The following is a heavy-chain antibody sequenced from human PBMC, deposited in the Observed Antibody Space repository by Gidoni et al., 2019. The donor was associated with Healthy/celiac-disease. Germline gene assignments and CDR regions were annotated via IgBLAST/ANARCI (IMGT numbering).Heavy chain of an antibody. J-gene: IGHJ3*02. CDR1: GGSISSGGYY. D-gene: IGHD2-15*01. V-gene: IGHV4-31*03. CDR2: ISYSGST. CDR3: ARGGSPTGAFDI. Sequence: QVQLQESGPGLVKPSQTLSLTCTVSGGSISSGGYYWSWIRQHPGKGLEWIGYISYSGSTYYNPSLKSRVTISVDTSKNQFSLKLSSVTAADTAVYYCARGGSPTGAFDIWGQGTMVTVSS.